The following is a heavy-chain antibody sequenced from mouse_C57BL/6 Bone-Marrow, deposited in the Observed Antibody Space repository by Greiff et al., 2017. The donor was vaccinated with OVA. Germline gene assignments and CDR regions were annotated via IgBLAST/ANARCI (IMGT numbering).Heavy chain of an antibody. V-gene: IGHV3-6*01. D-gene: IGHD1-1*01. CDR2: ISYDGSN. CDR1: GYSITSGYY. Sequence: EVQRVESGPGLVKPSQSLSLTCSVTGYSITSGYYWNWIRQFPGNKLEWMGYISYDGSNNYNPSLKNRISITRDTSKNQFFLKLNSVTTEDTATYYCAGGGSSPFFDYWGQGTTLTVSS. CDR3: AGGGSSPFFDY. J-gene: IGHJ2*01.